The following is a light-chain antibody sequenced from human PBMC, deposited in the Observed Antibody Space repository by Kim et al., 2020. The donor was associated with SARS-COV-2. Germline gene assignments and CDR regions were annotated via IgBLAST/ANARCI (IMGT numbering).Light chain of an antibody. V-gene: IGKV2-28*01. CDR2: LGS. Sequence: DIVMTQSPLSLPVTPGEPASISCRSSQSLLYSNGYIYLDWYVQKPGQSPQLLIYLGSNRASGVPDRFSGSGSGTDFTLRISRVEAEDVGVYYCMQSLQTLLTFGGGTKVDIK. J-gene: IGKJ4*01. CDR3: MQSLQTLLT. CDR1: QSLLYSNGYIY.